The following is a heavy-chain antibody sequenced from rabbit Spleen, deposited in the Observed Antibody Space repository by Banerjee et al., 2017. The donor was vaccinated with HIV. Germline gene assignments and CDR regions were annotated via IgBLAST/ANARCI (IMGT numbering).Heavy chain of an antibody. Sequence: QSVEESGGDLVKPGASLALTCKASGFSFSSNYVMCWVRQAPGKGLEWIACIYGGGSSGSTYYASWAKGRFTISRSTSLDTVDLEMTSLTVADTATYFCARHQVGSDWGRYDFNLWGQGTLVTVS. CDR3: ARHQVGSDWGRYDFNL. D-gene: IGHD4-1*01. J-gene: IGHJ4*01. CDR2: IYGGGSSGST. V-gene: IGHV1S40*01. CDR1: GFSFSSNYV.